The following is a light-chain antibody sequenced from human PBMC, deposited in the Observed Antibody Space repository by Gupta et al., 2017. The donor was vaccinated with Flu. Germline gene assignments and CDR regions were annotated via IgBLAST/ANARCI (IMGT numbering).Light chain of an antibody. CDR3: CSYAGTYTWM. CDR1: SSDIGGYHY. J-gene: IGLJ3*02. CDR2: DVS. V-gene: IGLV2-11*01. Sequence: QSALTQPSSVSGSPGQAVAISCTGTSSDIGGYHYVSWYQQHPGKAPKAMIYDVSKRPSVVPDRCSCSKSGNTAALTISGLQAEDEADYYCCSYAGTYTWMFGGGTKLTVL.